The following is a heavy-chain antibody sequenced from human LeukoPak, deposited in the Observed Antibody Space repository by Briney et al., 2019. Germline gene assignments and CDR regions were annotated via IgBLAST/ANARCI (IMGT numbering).Heavy chain of an antibody. CDR1: GGSISSYF. CDR2: IYTSGST. Sequence: PSETLSLTCTVSGGSISSYFWSWIRQPAGKGLEWIGRIYTSGSTDYNPSLKSRVTMSVDTSKNQFSLKLGSVTAADTAVYYCARSGSASGSYNDYWGQGTLVTVSS. V-gene: IGHV4-4*07. D-gene: IGHD1-26*01. CDR3: ARSGSASGSYNDY. J-gene: IGHJ4*02.